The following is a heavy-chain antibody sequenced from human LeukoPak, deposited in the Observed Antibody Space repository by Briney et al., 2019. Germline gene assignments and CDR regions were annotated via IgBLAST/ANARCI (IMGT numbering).Heavy chain of an antibody. V-gene: IGHV1-58*02. CDR3: AAARGSGSSFDAFDI. D-gene: IGHD3-10*01. Sequence: ASVKVSCKASGFTFTSSAMQWVRQARGQRLEWIGWIVVGSGNTNYAQKFQERVTITRDMSTSTAYMELSSLRSEDTAVYYCAAARGSGSSFDAFDIWGQGTMVTVSS. J-gene: IGHJ3*02. CDR1: GFTFTSSA. CDR2: IVVGSGNT.